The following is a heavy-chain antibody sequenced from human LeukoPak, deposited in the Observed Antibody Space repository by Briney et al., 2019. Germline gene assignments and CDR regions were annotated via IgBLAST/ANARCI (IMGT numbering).Heavy chain of an antibody. V-gene: IGHV3-11*05. J-gene: IGHJ3*02. D-gene: IGHD1-26*01. CDR1: GIPFSDYY. Sequence: GGSLRLSCVVSGIPFSDYYMSWIRQAPGKGLECISYISTSGIITNCADSVKGRFTISRDNAKNSLSLQMNSLRAEDTAVYYCARARGSYAFDIWGQGTMVTVSS. CDR2: ISTSGIIT. CDR3: ARARGSYAFDI.